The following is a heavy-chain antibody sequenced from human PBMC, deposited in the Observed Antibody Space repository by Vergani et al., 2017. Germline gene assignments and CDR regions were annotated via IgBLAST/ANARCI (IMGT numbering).Heavy chain of an antibody. V-gene: IGHV4-34*01. CDR1: GAAFNSYY. D-gene: IGHD2-2*02. CDR2: IDDKGKS. CDR3: ASSYQVLYEGYAFDI. J-gene: IGHJ3*02. Sequence: QVQLQQWGAGLLKTSETLSLTCAVSGAAFNSYYWTWIRQSPGRGLEWIGEIDDKGKSICNPTLKSRVTMSVDNSKRQFSLKLSSVTAADTAVYYCASSYQVLYEGYAFDIWGQGTMVTVSS.